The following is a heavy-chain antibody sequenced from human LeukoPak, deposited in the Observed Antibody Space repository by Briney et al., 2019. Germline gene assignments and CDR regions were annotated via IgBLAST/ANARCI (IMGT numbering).Heavy chain of an antibody. Sequence: SETLSLTCTVSGGSISSYYWSWIRQPPGKGLEWIGYIYYSGSTNYNPSLKSRVTISVDTSKNQFSLKLSSVTAADTAVYYCARAAQLVSPNFDYWGQGTLVTVSS. CDR3: ARAAQLVSPNFDY. CDR2: IYYSGST. V-gene: IGHV4-59*01. J-gene: IGHJ4*02. CDR1: GGSISSYY. D-gene: IGHD6-13*01.